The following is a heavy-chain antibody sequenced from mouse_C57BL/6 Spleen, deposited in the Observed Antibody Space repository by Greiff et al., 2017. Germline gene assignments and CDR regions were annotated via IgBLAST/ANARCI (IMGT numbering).Heavy chain of an antibody. D-gene: IGHD1-1*01. J-gene: IGHJ2*01. CDR3: AREILRSSWDYFDY. CDR2: IDPEDGET. V-gene: IGHV14-2*01. CDR1: GFNIKDYY. Sequence: EVQVVESGAELVKPGASVKLSCTASGFNIKDYYMHWVKQRTEQGLEWIGRIDPEDGETKYAPKFQGKATITADTSSNTAYLQLSSLTSEDTAVYYCAREILRSSWDYFDYWGQGTTLTVSS.